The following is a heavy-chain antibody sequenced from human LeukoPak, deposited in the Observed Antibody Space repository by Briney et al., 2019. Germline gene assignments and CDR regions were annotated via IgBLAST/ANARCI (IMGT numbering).Heavy chain of an antibody. V-gene: IGHV3-23*01. CDR2: ISASGGST. Sequence: GGSLRLSCAASGFTFSSTSMSWVRQAPGKGLEWVSTISASGGSTYYADSVKGRFTISRDNSKNTLYLQMNSLRAEDTAVYYCARHVVAFDIWGQGTMVTVS. J-gene: IGHJ3*02. CDR3: ARHVVAFDI. CDR1: GFTFSSTS. D-gene: IGHD3-16*01.